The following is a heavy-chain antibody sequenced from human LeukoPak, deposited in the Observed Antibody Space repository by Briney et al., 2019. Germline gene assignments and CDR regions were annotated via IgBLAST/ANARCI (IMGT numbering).Heavy chain of an antibody. Sequence: GGSLRLSCAASGFTFSSYAMHWVRQAPGKGLEWVAVISYDGSNEYYADSVKGRFTISRDNSKNTLYLQMNSLRAEDTAVYYCARDPDDYWGQGTLVTVSS. CDR1: GFTFSSYA. CDR2: ISYDGSNE. CDR3: ARDPDDY. V-gene: IGHV3-30-3*01. D-gene: IGHD1-14*01. J-gene: IGHJ4*02.